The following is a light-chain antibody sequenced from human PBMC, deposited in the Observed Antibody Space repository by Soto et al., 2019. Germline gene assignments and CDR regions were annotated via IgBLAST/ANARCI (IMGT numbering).Light chain of an antibody. CDR1: QSISSW. CDR3: QQYRSYPLT. J-gene: IGKJ4*01. Sequence: DIQMTQSPSTLSASVGGRVTITCRASQSISSWLAWYQKKPGKAPKLLIYDASSLESGDPSRLSGSGSGTEFTLTISSLQPDDFATYYCQQYRSYPLTFRGGTKVELK. CDR2: DAS. V-gene: IGKV1-5*01.